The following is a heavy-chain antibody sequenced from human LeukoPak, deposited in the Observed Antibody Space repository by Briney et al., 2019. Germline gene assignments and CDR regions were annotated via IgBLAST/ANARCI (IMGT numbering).Heavy chain of an antibody. V-gene: IGHV3-74*01. J-gene: IGHJ3*01. CDR3: ARGPQALTSLYAFDV. CDR2: INSDGSST. Sequence: GGSLRLSCAASGFTFSNYWMHWVRQAPGKGLVWVSRINSDGSSTTYADSVKGRFTISRDNAKNTLYLQVNSLRAEDTAVYSCARGPQALTSLYAFDVWGQGTVVTVSS. CDR1: GFTFSNYW.